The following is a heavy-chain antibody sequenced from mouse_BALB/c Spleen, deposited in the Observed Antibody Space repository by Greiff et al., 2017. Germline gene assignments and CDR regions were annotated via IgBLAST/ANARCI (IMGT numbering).Heavy chain of an antibody. CDR3: AREGIYYAMDY. V-gene: IGHV3-6*02. Sequence: DVQLQESGPGLVKPSQSLSLTCSVTGYSITSGYYWNWIRQFPGNKLEWMGYISYDGSNNYNPSLKNRISITRDTSKNQFFLKLNSVTTEDTATYYCAREGIYYAMDYWGQGTSVTVSS. CDR1: GYSITSGYY. CDR2: ISYDGSN. J-gene: IGHJ4*01.